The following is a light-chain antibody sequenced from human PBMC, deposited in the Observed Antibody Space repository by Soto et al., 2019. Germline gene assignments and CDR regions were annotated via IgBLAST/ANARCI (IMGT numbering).Light chain of an antibody. CDR2: GAS. J-gene: IGKJ1*01. CDR3: QQYGSSGT. V-gene: IGKV3-20*01. CDR1: QSVSNNY. Sequence: EIVLTQSPGTLSLSPGERATLSCRASQSVSNNYLAWYQQKPGQAPRLLIYGASNRATGIPDRFSGSGSATDFTLTINGLESEDFAVYYCQQYGSSGTFGQGTNVEIK.